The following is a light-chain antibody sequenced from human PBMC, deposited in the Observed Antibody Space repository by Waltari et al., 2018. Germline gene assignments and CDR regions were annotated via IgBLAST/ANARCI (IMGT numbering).Light chain of an antibody. J-gene: IGLJ3*02. CDR1: SSNIGSNV. CDR3: ASLDDSLNGWW. V-gene: IGLV1-44*01. Sequence: QSVLTQPPSASGTPGQRVTISCSGGSSNIGSNVVTWYQQFPGTAPKLLIYSSSRCPSGVPCRFSASKSGTSASLAINGLQSEDEADFYCASLDDSLNGWWFGGGTKLTVL. CDR2: SSS.